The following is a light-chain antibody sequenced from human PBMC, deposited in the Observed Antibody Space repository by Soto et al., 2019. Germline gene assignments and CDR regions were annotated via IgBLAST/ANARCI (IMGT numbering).Light chain of an antibody. CDR1: QSVSSIY. V-gene: IGKV3D-20*02. Sequence: EIVLTQSPGTLSLAPCERATLSGRTSQSVSSIYLAWYQQKAGQAPRLLIYGASSRATDIPDRFSGSGSGTEFTLTISSLQSEDFAVYYCQQRSNLITFGQGTRLE. J-gene: IGKJ5*01. CDR3: QQRSNLIT. CDR2: GAS.